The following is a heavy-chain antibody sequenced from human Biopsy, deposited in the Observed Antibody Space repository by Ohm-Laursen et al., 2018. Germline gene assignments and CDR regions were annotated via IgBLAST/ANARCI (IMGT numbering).Heavy chain of an antibody. V-gene: IGHV4-59*02. CDR2: IYYSVMT. D-gene: IGHD4-11*01. J-gene: IGHJ6*02. CDR3: ARDSGILNYGNFKYYHYYGMDV. Sequence: TLSLTCTVSGDSVTKYYWSWIRQPPGKGLEWIGHIYYSVMTNYNPSLQSRVSISADTPRNQVSLTLSSVTAADTAVYYCARDSGILNYGNFKYYHYYGMDVWGQGTKVTVSS. CDR1: GDSVTKYY.